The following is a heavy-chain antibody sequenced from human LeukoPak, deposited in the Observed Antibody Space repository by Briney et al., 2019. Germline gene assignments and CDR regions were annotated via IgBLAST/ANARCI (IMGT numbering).Heavy chain of an antibody. CDR1: GFTFSSYA. J-gene: IGHJ6*02. CDR3: ARGSSTSVRPVWYFYYGMDV. Sequence: GGSLRLSCAASGFTFSSYAMSWVRQVPGKGLEWVSVISGSGDNTYYADSVKGRFTISRDNSKNTLYLQMNSLRAEDTAMYYCARGSSTSVRPVWYFYYGMDVWGQGTTVTVSS. V-gene: IGHV3-23*01. D-gene: IGHD6-6*01. CDR2: ISGSGDNT.